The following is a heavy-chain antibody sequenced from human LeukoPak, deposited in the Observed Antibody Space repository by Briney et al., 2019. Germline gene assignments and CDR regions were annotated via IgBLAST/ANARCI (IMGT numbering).Heavy chain of an antibody. CDR3: ARDGWELLQLPLDY. J-gene: IGHJ4*02. D-gene: IGHD1-26*01. CDR2: IKPSGGRT. V-gene: IGHV1-46*01. Sequence: ASVNDSCMASGYTFISYYMHGVRPAPGRGVEWMGIIKPSGGRTRYAQKFQGRVTMTRETSTSTVNMELSSPRSEDTAVYYCARDGWELLQLPLDYWGQGTLVTVSS. CDR1: GYTFISYY.